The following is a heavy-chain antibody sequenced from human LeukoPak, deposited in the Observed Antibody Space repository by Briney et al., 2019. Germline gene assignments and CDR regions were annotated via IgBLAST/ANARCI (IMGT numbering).Heavy chain of an antibody. J-gene: IGHJ4*02. V-gene: IGHV3-23*01. CDR2: ISGRGDYT. Sequence: GGSLRLSCAASGFTFSKSAMTWVRQAPGTGLKYVSAISGRGDYTYYADSVQGRFTISRDNSKNMLYLQMRSLRAEDTAMYYCARREAEESGPIDYWGQGTLVTVSS. CDR1: GFTFSKSA. D-gene: IGHD3-3*01. CDR3: ARREAEESGPIDY.